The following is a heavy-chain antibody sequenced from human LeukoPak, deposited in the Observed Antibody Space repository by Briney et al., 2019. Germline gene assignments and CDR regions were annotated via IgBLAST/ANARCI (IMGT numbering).Heavy chain of an antibody. Sequence: PGRSLRLSCAASGFTFDDYAMHWVRQAPGKGLEWVSGISWNSGSIGYADSVKGRFTISRDNAKNSLYLQMNSLRAEDTAVYYCARDNYDSSGPYYFDYWGQGTLVTVSS. D-gene: IGHD3-22*01. CDR3: ARDNYDSSGPYYFDY. J-gene: IGHJ4*02. CDR1: GFTFDDYA. V-gene: IGHV3-9*01. CDR2: ISWNSGSI.